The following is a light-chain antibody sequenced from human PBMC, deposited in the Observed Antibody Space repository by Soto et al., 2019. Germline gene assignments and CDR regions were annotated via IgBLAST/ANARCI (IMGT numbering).Light chain of an antibody. CDR2: EGT. V-gene: IGLV2-23*01. Sequence: QSALTQPASVSGSPGQSITISCTGTNNDFGNYNLVSCYQQHPGKAPKLMIFEGTKRPSGVSNRFSGSKSGNTASLTVSGLHAEDEADYYCCSYAGSSTLVFGTGTKLTVL. CDR3: CSYAGSSTLV. J-gene: IGLJ1*01. CDR1: NNDFGNYNL.